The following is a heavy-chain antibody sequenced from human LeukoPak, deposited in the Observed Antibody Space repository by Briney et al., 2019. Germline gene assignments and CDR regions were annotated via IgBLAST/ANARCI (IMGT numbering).Heavy chain of an antibody. D-gene: IGHD1-26*01. CDR1: GFTFSSYG. CDR2: ISYDGSNK. Sequence: PGGSLRLSCAASGFTFSSYGMHWVRQAPGKGLEWVAVISYDGSNKYYADSAKGRFTISRDNSKNTLYLQMNSLRAEDTAVYYCAREIGWELLVASAFDIWGQGTMVTVSS. V-gene: IGHV3-30*19. CDR3: AREIGWELLVASAFDI. J-gene: IGHJ3*02.